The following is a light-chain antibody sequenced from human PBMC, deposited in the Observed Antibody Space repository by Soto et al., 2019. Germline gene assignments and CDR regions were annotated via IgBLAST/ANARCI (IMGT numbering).Light chain of an antibody. J-gene: IGKJ1*01. CDR1: QSVTSSY. CDR2: GAS. V-gene: IGKV3-20*01. CDR3: QQFGSSPQT. Sequence: PGERATLSCRASQSVTSSYLAWYQQKPGQAPRLLIFGASSRATGIPDRFTGSGSGTDFTLTISRLEPEDFAVYYCQQFGSSPQTFGQGTKVEVK.